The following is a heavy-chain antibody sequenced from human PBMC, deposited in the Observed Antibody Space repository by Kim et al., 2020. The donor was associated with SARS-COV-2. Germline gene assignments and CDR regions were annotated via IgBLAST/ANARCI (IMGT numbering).Heavy chain of an antibody. Sequence: GGSLRLSCAASGFTFSSYSMNWVRQAPGKGLEWVSYISSSSSTIYYADSVKGRFTISRDNAKNSLYLQMNSLRDEDTAVYYCARFEYYGSGRSDGMDVWGQGTTVTVSS. CDR3: ARFEYYGSGRSDGMDV. D-gene: IGHD3-10*01. CDR2: ISSSSSTI. J-gene: IGHJ6*02. CDR1: GFTFSSYS. V-gene: IGHV3-48*02.